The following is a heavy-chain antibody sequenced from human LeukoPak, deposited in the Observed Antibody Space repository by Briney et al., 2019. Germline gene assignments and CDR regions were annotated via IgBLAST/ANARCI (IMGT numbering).Heavy chain of an antibody. CDR1: GFTFDDYA. Sequence: PGGSLRLSCAASGFTFDDYAMHWVRQAPGKGLEWVSLISGDGGSPYYADSVKGRFTISRDNSKNSLYLQMNSLRTEDTALYYCVKDIATSSGFDYWGQGTLVTVSS. V-gene: IGHV3-43*02. J-gene: IGHJ4*02. D-gene: IGHD6-19*01. CDR3: VKDIATSSGFDY. CDR2: ISGDGGSP.